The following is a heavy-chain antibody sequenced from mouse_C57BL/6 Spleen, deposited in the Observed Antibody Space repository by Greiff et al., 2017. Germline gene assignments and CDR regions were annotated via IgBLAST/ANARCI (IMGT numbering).Heavy chain of an antibody. D-gene: IGHD1-1*01. V-gene: IGHV14-4*01. CDR1: GFNIKDDY. Sequence: VQLQQSGAELVRPGASVKLSCTASGFNIKDDYMHWVKQRPEQGLEWIGWIDPENGDTEYASKFQGKATITADTSSNTAYLQLSSLTSEDTAVYYCTTEITTVVDWYFDVWGTGTTVTVSS. CDR3: TTEITTVVDWYFDV. J-gene: IGHJ1*03. CDR2: IDPENGDT.